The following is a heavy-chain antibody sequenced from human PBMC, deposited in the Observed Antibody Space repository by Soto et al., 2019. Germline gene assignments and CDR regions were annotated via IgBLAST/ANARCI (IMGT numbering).Heavy chain of an antibody. D-gene: IGHD2-2*01. CDR3: AKEKHDASWTAFDY. CDR2: ISRSGSTT. Sequence: GGSLRLSCAASGFTFSDYYMSWIRQAPGKGLEWVSYISRSGSTTYYADSVKGRFTISRDNSKNSLYLQMNSLRTEDTAFYFCAKEKHDASWTAFDYWGQGTLVTVSS. V-gene: IGHV3-11*01. J-gene: IGHJ4*02. CDR1: GFTFSDYY.